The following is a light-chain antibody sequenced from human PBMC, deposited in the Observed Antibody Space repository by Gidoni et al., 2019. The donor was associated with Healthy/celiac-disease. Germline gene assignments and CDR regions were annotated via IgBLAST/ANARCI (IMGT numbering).Light chain of an antibody. J-gene: IGLJ1*01. CDR1: KLGDRY. V-gene: IGLV3-1*01. CDR2: QDS. Sequence: SYELTQPPSVSVSPGQTASITCSGDKLGDRYASWYQQKPGQSPVVVIYQDSKRPSGIPERFSGSNSGNTATLTISGTQAMDEADYYCQAWDNSTGYVFVTGTKVTVL. CDR3: QAWDNSTGYV.